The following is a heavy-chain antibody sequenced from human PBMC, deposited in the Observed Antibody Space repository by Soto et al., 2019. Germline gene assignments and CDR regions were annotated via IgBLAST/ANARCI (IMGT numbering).Heavy chain of an antibody. CDR2: IYRGGST. Sequence: PWGSLALSCASSGFTVSINYMSWVRQAPGKGLDWVSLIYRGGSTYYPHSVKGRFTISRDNSKNTLYLKMNTLRAEDTAVYYCAGESRLASGWPYSYHYGMDVWGQGTTVTVSS. V-gene: IGHV3-53*01. CDR1: GFTVSINY. J-gene: IGHJ6*02. CDR3: AGESRLASGWPYSYHYGMDV. D-gene: IGHD6-19*01.